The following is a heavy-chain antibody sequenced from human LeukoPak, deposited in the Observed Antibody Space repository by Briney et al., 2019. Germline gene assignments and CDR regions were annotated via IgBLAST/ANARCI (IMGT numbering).Heavy chain of an antibody. CDR1: GFTFSTYG. CDR2: ISNDGGNK. J-gene: IGHJ4*02. CDR3: ARDRFGSSGTFFDY. D-gene: IGHD6-19*01. Sequence: PGGSLRLSCAASGFTFSTYGMHWVRQAPGKGLEGVAVISNDGGNKYYAGSVKGRFTISRDNSQSTVYLQMNSLRAEDTAVYYCARDRFGSSGTFFDYWGQGTLVTVSS. V-gene: IGHV3-30*19.